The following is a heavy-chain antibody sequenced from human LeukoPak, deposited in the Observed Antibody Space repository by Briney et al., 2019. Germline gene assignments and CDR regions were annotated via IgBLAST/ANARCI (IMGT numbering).Heavy chain of an antibody. V-gene: IGHV4-34*01. Sequence: PSGTLSLTCAVYGGSFSGYYWSWIRQPPGKGLEWIGEINHSGSTNYNPSLKSRVTISVDTSKNQFSLKLSSVTAADTAVYYCARGPGRTASIVVVPAAIWGFDYWGQGTLVTVSS. D-gene: IGHD2-2*02. CDR3: ARGPGRTASIVVVPAAIWGFDY. CDR2: INHSGST. J-gene: IGHJ4*02. CDR1: GGSFSGYY.